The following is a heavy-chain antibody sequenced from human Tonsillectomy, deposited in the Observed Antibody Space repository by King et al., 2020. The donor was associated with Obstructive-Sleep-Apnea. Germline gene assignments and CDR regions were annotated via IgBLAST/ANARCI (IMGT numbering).Heavy chain of an antibody. V-gene: IGHV4-39*07. CDR2: IYYSGSI. J-gene: IGHJ5*02. CDR3: WSLSVAGAGGGGS. CDR1: GGSIRSDPYY. D-gene: IGHD1-26*01. Sequence: QLQESGPGLVKPSETLSLTCTVSGGSIRSDPYYWGWIRQPPGKGLEWIGSIYYSGSIYYNASLKSRVVISTDTSKNQFSLKLTSLTAADTAVYFCWSLSVAGAGGGGSCGPGTLVAVSS.